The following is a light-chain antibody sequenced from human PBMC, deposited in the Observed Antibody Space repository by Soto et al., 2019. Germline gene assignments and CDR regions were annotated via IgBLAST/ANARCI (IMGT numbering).Light chain of an antibody. CDR2: AAS. Sequence: AIRMTQSPSSVSASTGDRVTITCRASRGISSYLAWYQQKPGKAPKLLIYAASTLQSGVPSRFSGSGSGTDFTLTISCLQSEDFATYYCQQYYSYPPVFGQGTKLEIK. CDR3: QQYYSYPPV. V-gene: IGKV1-8*01. CDR1: RGISSY. J-gene: IGKJ2*01.